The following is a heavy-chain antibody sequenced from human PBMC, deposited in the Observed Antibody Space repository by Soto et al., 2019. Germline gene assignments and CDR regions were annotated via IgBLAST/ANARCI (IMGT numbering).Heavy chain of an antibody. CDR3: ASVARYSSSLSYYYYGMDV. Sequence: SVKVSCKASGGTFSSYAISWVRQAPGQGLEWMGGIIPIFGTANYAQEFQGRVTITADESTSTAYMELSSLRSEDTAVYYCASVARYSSSLSYYYYGMDVWGQGTTVTVSS. CDR1: GGTFSSYA. V-gene: IGHV1-69*13. J-gene: IGHJ6*02. D-gene: IGHD6-13*01. CDR2: IIPIFGTA.